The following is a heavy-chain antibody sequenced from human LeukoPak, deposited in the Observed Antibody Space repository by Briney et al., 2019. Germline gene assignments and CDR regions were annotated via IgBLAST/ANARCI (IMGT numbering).Heavy chain of an antibody. Sequence: PGGSLRLSCAASGFTFSNAWMNWVRHAPGKGLEWVGRIKSKTDGGTTDYAAPVKGRFTISRDDSKNTLYLQMNSLKTEDTAVYYCTSAFWNLNCGGDCPNWGQGTLVTVSS. V-gene: IGHV3-15*01. D-gene: IGHD2-21*01. CDR3: TSAFWNLNCGGDCPN. CDR1: GFTFSNAW. J-gene: IGHJ4*02. CDR2: IKSKTDGGTT.